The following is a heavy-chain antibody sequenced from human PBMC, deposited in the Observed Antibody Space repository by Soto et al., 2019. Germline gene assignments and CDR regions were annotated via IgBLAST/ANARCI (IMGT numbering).Heavy chain of an antibody. D-gene: IGHD3-16*02. CDR3: ARGSYRYLPYFDY. J-gene: IGHJ4*02. Sequence: ASVKVSCKASGYTFTGYYMHWVRQSPGQGLEWMGWINPNSGGTNYAQKFQGWATMTRDTSISTAYMELSRLRSDDTAVYYCARGSYRYLPYFDYWGQGTLVTVSS. CDR1: GYTFTGYY. CDR2: INPNSGGT. V-gene: IGHV1-2*04.